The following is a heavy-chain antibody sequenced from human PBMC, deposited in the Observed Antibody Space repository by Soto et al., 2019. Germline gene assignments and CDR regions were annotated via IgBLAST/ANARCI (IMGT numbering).Heavy chain of an antibody. D-gene: IGHD4-17*01. Sequence: SVKVSCKASGGTFSSYAISWVRQAPGQGLEWMGGIIPIFGTANYAQKFQGRVTITADKSTSTAYMELSSLRSEDTAVYYCASSYGGNSNTLDYWGQGTLVTVSS. CDR1: GGTFSSYA. CDR3: ASSYGGNSNTLDY. J-gene: IGHJ4*02. CDR2: IIPIFGTA. V-gene: IGHV1-69*06.